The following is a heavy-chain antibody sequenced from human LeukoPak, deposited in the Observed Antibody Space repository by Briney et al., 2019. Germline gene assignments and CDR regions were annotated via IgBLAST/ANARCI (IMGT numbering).Heavy chain of an antibody. CDR1: GGSFSGYY. CDR2: INHSGST. CDR3: ARGRYLTTSGGAAAGFLDY. D-gene: IGHD6-13*01. V-gene: IGHV4-34*01. Sequence: SETLSLTCAVYGGSFSGYYWSWIRQPPGKGLEWIGEINHSGSTHYNPSLKSRVTISVDTSQKQFSLRLTSVTAADTAVYYCARGRYLTTSGGAAAGFLDYWGQGSLVTVST. J-gene: IGHJ4*02.